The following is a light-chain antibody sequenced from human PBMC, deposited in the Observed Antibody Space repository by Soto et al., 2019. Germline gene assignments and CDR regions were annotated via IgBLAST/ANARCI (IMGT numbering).Light chain of an antibody. Sequence: DIQLIQSPSFLSASVGDEVTITCRASQGIRSHLAWYQQKPGKAPKLLIYTASTLQSGVPSRFSGGGSGTEFTLTISSLQPEDFATYYCQQLNGFPPWTFGQGTKVEVK. J-gene: IGKJ1*01. CDR1: QGIRSH. V-gene: IGKV1-9*01. CDR2: TAS. CDR3: QQLNGFPPWT.